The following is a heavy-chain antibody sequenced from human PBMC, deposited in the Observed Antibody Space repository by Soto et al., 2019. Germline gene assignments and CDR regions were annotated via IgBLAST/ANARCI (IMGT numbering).Heavy chain of an antibody. Sequence: PVGSLRLSCTASGFTLSYYWMHWVRQAPGKGLVWVSRINSDGSTTNYADSVKGRFTISRDNAKNTLYLEMNSLRAEDTAVYYCANFYSGSYSTYLGQGTLVTVSS. V-gene: IGHV3-74*01. J-gene: IGHJ4*02. D-gene: IGHD1-26*01. CDR3: ANFYSGSYSTY. CDR2: INSDGSTT. CDR1: GFTLSYYW.